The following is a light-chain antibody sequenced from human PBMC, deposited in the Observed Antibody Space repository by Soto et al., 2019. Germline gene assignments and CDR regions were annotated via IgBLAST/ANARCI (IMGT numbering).Light chain of an antibody. V-gene: IGKV3-20*01. CDR2: DAS. CDR3: QQYGSTPFT. J-gene: IGKJ4*01. CDR1: QSVKNNY. Sequence: EIVLKQSPDTLSLSPGERATLSCRASQSVKNNYLAWYQQKPGQPPRFLIYDASSRATGIPDRFSGSGSGTDFNLHISSLEPEDFAVYYCQQYGSTPFTFGGGTKVDIK.